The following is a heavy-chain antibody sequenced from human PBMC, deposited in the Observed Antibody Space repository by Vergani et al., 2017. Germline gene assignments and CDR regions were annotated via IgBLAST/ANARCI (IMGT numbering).Heavy chain of an antibody. D-gene: IGHD6-13*01. J-gene: IGHJ6*04. CDR1: GFRFDGYA. CDR3: AKGQQLVFFSVDV. V-gene: IGHV3-9*01. Sequence: EEKLVESGGGLVQPGRSLRLSCEASGFRFDGYAMHWVRRVPGKGLEWVSGVSWNSETIRYADSVKGRFTISRDNAKSSLYLQMDSLRPEDTAHYYCAKGQQLVFFSVDVWGIGTSVTVTA. CDR2: VSWNSETI.